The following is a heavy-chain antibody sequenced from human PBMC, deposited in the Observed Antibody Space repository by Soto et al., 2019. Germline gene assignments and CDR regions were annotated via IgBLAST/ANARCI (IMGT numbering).Heavy chain of an antibody. Sequence: QVQLVQSGAEVKKPGASVKVSCKASGYTFTSYDINWVRQATVQGLEWMGWMNPNRGNTGYAQKFQGRVTMTRNSSICTAYMELRSLSSEDTAVYYCASGLGYGMDFWGQGTTVTVSS. V-gene: IGHV1-8*01. CDR3: ASGLGYGMDF. D-gene: IGHD7-27*01. CDR1: GYTFTSYD. CDR2: MNPNRGNT. J-gene: IGHJ6*02.